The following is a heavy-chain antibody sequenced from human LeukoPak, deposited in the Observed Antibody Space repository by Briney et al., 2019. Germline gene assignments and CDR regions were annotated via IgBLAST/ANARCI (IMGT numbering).Heavy chain of an antibody. J-gene: IGHJ5*02. D-gene: IGHD2-21*02. CDR2: ISSSSSYT. CDR1: GFTFSSYS. Sequence: GGSLRLSCAPSGFTFSSYSMNWVRHAPGEGLGWVSSISSSSSYTYYADSVNGRFTISRDNANNSLYLQMNSLRAEDTAVYYCARDPAYCGGDCYSEDWFDPWGQGTLVTVSS. V-gene: IGHV3-21*01. CDR3: ARDPAYCGGDCYSEDWFDP.